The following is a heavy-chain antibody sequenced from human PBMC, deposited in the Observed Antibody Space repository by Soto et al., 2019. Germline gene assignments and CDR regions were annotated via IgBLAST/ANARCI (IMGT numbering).Heavy chain of an antibody. CDR1: GYTFTSYA. V-gene: IGHV1-3*01. J-gene: IGHJ4*02. Sequence: QVQLVQSGAEVKKPGASVKVSCKASGYTFTSYAMHWVRQAPGQRLEWMGWINAGHGNTKYSQKFQGRVTITRDTSASTAYMEMSSLRSEDTAVYYCARVIAAGGFDSWGQGTLFTVSS. CDR3: ARVIAAGGFDS. D-gene: IGHD6-13*01. CDR2: INAGHGNT.